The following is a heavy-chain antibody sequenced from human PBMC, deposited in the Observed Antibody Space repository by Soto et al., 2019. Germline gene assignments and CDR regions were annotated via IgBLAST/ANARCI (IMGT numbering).Heavy chain of an antibody. CDR3: ARDLLGSSRRQDAFDI. CDR1: GYTFTSYY. V-gene: IGHV1-46*01. J-gene: IGHJ3*02. CDR2: INPSDGST. D-gene: IGHD6-13*01. Sequence: ASVKVSCKASGYTFTSYYMYWVRQAPGQGLEWMGIINPSDGSTSYAQKFQGRVTMTRDTSTSTVYMELSSLRSEDTAVYYCARDLLGSSRRQDAFDIWGQGTMVTVSS.